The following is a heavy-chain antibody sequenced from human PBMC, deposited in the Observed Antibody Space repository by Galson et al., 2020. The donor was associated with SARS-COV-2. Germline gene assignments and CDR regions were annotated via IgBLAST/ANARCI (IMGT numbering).Heavy chain of an antibody. CDR3: AKVQAYKDYFDY. CDR2: ISWNSGSI. D-gene: IGHD1-1*01. Sequence: SLKISCAASGFTFDDYAMHWVRQAPGKGLEWVSGISWNSGSIGYAYSVKGRFTISRDNAKNSLYLQMNSLRAEDTALYYCAKVQAYKDYFDYWGQGTLVTVSS. CDR1: GFTFDDYA. V-gene: IGHV3-9*01. J-gene: IGHJ4*02.